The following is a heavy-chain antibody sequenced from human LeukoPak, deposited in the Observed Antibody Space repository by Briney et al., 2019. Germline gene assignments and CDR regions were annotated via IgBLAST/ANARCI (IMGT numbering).Heavy chain of an antibody. V-gene: IGHV4-61*02. CDR3: ARGRHYYDSSGYYRGPYFDY. CDR2: IYTSGST. J-gene: IGHJ4*02. D-gene: IGHD3-22*01. Sequence: SETLSLTCTVSGGSISSGSYYWSWIRQPAGKGLEWIGRIYTSGSTNYNPSLKSRVTISVDTSKNQFSLKLSSVTAADTAVYYCARGRHYYDSSGYYRGPYFDYWGQGTLVTVSS. CDR1: GGSISSGSYY.